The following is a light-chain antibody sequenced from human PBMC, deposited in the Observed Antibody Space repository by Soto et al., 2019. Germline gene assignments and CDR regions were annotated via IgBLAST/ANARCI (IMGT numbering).Light chain of an antibody. J-gene: IGKJ1*01. CDR1: QSVSGSD. Sequence: EVVLTQSPGTLSLSPLEIATLSFMASQSVSGSDLAWYQQKPGQAPRLLISGVSNRATGTPDRFSGSGSGTDFTLTISSLEPEDFAVFYCHQYGISPPTFGPGTKVDIK. V-gene: IGKV3-20*01. CDR2: GVS. CDR3: HQYGISPPT.